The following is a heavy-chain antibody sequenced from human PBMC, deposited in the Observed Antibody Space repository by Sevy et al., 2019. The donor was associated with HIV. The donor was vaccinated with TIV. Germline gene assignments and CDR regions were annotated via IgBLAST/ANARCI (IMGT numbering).Heavy chain of an antibody. J-gene: IGHJ4*02. CDR1: GYTFTGYY. V-gene: IGHV1-2*02. Sequence: ASVKVSCKASGYTFTGYYMHWVRQAPGQGLEWMGWINPNSGGTNYAQKFQGRVTMTRDTSISTAYMELSRLRSDDTAVYYCARDHTGYCSGGSCYGGDYWGQGTLVTVSS. CDR2: INPNSGGT. CDR3: ARDHTGYCSGGSCYGGDY. D-gene: IGHD2-15*01.